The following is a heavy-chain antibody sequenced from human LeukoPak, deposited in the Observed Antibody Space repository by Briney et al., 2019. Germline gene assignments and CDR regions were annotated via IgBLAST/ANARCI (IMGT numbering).Heavy chain of an antibody. Sequence: GGSLRLSCAASGFTLGSYWMHWVRQASGKGLVWVSRIKSDGDGSGTTYADSVKGRFTISRDNAKNTLDLQMNSLRAEDTAVYYCARDRIGSYYYMDVWGKGTTVTVSS. J-gene: IGHJ6*03. D-gene: IGHD1-26*01. CDR1: GFTLGSYW. CDR3: ARDRIGSYYYMDV. CDR2: IKSDGDGSGT. V-gene: IGHV3-74*01.